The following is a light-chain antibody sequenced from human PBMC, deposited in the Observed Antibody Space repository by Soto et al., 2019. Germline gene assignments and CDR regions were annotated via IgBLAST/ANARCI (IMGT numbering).Light chain of an antibody. CDR3: CSYTPGNTRQIV. V-gene: IGLV2-14*01. J-gene: IGLJ7*01. CDR1: SSDVGGYNY. Sequence: QSVLTQPASVSGSPGQSITISCTGTSSDVGGYNYVSWYQQQPGKAPKFMIYDVSNRPSGVSNRFSGSKSGNTASLTISGLQAEDEAYYYYCSYTPGNTRQIVFG. CDR2: DVS.